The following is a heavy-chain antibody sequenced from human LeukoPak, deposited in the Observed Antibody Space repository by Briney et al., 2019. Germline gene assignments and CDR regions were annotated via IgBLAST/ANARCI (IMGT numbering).Heavy chain of an antibody. CDR2: ISAYNGNT. V-gene: IGHV1-18*04. Sequence: ASVKVSCKASGYTFTGYYMHWVRQAPGQGLEWMGWISAYNGNTNYAQKLQGRVTMTTDTSTSTAYMELRSLRSDDTAVYYCARVMIARSSFDYWGQGTLVTVSS. CDR1: GYTFTGYY. J-gene: IGHJ4*02. CDR3: ARVMIARSSFDY. D-gene: IGHD3-22*01.